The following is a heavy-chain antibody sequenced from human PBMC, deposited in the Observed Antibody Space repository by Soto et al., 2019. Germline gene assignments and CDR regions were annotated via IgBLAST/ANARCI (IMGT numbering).Heavy chain of an antibody. CDR3: ARGGARNWLRIFHQ. V-gene: IGHV4-4*02. CDR2: IYSSGST. J-gene: IGHJ1*01. D-gene: IGHD1-1*01. CDR1: GASISTTNW. Sequence: QVQLQESGPGLVKPSGTLSLTCAVSGASISTTNWWRWVRQPPGMGLEWVGEIYSSGSTNYNPSLKSRISISLDKSKNEFSLTLNSVTAADTAVYYCARGGARNWLRIFHQWGQGTLVTVSS.